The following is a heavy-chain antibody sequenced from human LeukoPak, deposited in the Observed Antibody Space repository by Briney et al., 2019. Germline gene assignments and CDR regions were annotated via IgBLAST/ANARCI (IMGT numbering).Heavy chain of an antibody. CDR3: ARGHRGVGDY. CDR1: GFTVDSSY. CDR2: ISSSGSTI. J-gene: IGHJ4*02. Sequence: GGSLRLSCAVSGFTVDSSYLNWVRQAPGKGLEWVSYISSSGSTIYYADSVKGRFTISRDNAKNSLYLQMNSLRAEDTAVYYCARGHRGVGDYWGQGTLVTVSS. V-gene: IGHV3-48*03.